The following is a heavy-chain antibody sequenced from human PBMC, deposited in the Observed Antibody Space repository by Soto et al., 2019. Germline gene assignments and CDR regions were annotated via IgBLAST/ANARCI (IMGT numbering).Heavy chain of an antibody. Sequence: ASVKVSCKASGYTFASYGISWVRQAPGQGLEWMGWISPYNGNTNYAQKFQGRVTITADESTSTAYMELSSLRSEDTAVYYCAMEYSSSWYNWFDPWGQGTLVTVSS. J-gene: IGHJ5*02. D-gene: IGHD6-13*01. V-gene: IGHV1-18*01. CDR2: ISPYNGNT. CDR1: GYTFASYG. CDR3: AMEYSSSWYNWFDP.